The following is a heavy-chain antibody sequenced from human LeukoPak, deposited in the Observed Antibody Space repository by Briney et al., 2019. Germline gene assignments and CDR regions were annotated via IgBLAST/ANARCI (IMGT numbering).Heavy chain of an antibody. CDR1: GYTFTSYG. Sequence: ASVKVSCKASGYTFTSYGISWVRQAPGQGLEWMGWISAYNGNTNYAQKLQGRVTMTTDTSTSTAYMELRSLRSDDTAVYYCARELGYGSSTSCPFDYWGQGTLVTVSS. D-gene: IGHD2-2*01. CDR2: ISAYNGNT. V-gene: IGHV1-18*01. J-gene: IGHJ4*02. CDR3: ARELGYGSSTSCPFDY.